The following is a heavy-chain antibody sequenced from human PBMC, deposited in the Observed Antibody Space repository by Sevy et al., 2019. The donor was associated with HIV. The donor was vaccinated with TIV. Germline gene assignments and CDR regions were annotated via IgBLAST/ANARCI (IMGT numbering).Heavy chain of an antibody. V-gene: IGHV3-33*01. CDR3: ARERLRRTISRDYYYGMDV. Sequence: GGSLRLSCAASEFTFNNYGMHWVRQAPGKGLEWVAVIWYDGSNKDYADSVKGRFTISSDNSKNTLYLQMNSLRAEDTAFYYCARERLRRTISRDYYYGMDVWGQGTTVTVSS. J-gene: IGHJ6*02. CDR2: IWYDGSNK. D-gene: IGHD6-25*01. CDR1: EFTFNNYG.